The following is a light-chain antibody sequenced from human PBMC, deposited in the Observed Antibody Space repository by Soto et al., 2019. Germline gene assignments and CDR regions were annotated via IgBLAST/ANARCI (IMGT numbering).Light chain of an antibody. CDR3: QQYDKWPPVT. CDR1: QSIISN. CDR2: RAS. Sequence: IVMTQSPATLSLSPGERATLSSRASQSIISNLAWYQQRPGQAPRLFMFRASSRATGIPARFSGSGSGTEFTLTISSLQSEDSAVYYCQQYDKWPPVTLGQGTLLEI. J-gene: IGKJ5*01. V-gene: IGKV3-15*01.